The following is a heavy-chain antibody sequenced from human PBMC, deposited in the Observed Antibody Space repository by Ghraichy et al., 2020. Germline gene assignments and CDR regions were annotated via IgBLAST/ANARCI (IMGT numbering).Heavy chain of an antibody. CDR1: GGSISSHS. J-gene: IGHJ4*02. Sequence: SETLSLTCTVSGGSISSHSWSWIRQSPGKGLEWIGYIYYSGSTNNNPSLKSRVTISVDTSNNQFSLKLGSVTAPDTAVYYCARYVIKSGWYDYFDYWGQGTLVTVSS. V-gene: IGHV4-59*11. CDR3: ARYVIKSGWYDYFDY. CDR2: IYYSGST. D-gene: IGHD6-19*01.